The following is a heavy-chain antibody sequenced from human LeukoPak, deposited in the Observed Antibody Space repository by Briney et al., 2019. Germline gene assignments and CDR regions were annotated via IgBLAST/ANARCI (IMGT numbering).Heavy chain of an antibody. CDR3: ARDLRIAVAGTRTGGMDV. CDR2: INHSGST. Sequence: SETLSLTCAVYGGSFSGYYWSWIRQPPGKGLEWIGEINHSGSTNYNPSLKSRVTISVDTSKNQFSLKLSSVTAADTAVYYCARDLRIAVAGTRTGGMDVWGQGTTVTVSS. CDR1: GGSFSGYY. V-gene: IGHV4-34*01. D-gene: IGHD6-19*01. J-gene: IGHJ6*02.